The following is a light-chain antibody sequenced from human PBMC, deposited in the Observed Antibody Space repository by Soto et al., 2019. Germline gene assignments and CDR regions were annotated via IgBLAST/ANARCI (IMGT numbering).Light chain of an antibody. J-gene: IGLJ2*01. V-gene: IGLV1-47*03. CDR1: SANIGSNY. Sequence: QSVLTQSPSASGTPGQRVTISCSGSSANIGSNYVYWYQQFPGTDPRLLIYRADQRPSGVPDRFSGSKSGTSASLAISGLWSEDEAAYYCAAWDDTVNGLVFGGGTKVTVL. CDR2: RAD. CDR3: AAWDDTVNGLV.